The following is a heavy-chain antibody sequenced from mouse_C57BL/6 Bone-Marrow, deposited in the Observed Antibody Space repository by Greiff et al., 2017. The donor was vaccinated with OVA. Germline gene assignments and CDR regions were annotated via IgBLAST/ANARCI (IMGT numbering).Heavy chain of an antibody. J-gene: IGHJ1*03. V-gene: IGHV14-3*01. CDR1: GFNIKNTY. CDR3: ARVFITTVVATRYFDV. CDR2: IDPANGNT. Sequence: VQLKQSVAELVRPGASVKLSCTASGFNIKNTYMHWVKQRPEQGLEWIGRIDPANGNTKYAPKFQGKATITADTSSNTAYLQLSSLTSEDTAIYYCARVFITTVVATRYFDVWGTGTTVTVSS. D-gene: IGHD1-1*01.